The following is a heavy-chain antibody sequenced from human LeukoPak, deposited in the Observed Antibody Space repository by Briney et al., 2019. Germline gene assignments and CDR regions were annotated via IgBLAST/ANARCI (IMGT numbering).Heavy chain of an antibody. J-gene: IGHJ4*02. Sequence: SETLSLTCTVSGGSISSYYWSWIRQPPGKGLEWIGYIYYSGSTNYNPSLKSRATISVDTSKNQFSLKLSSVTAADTAVYYCALIAVAAKFVDYWGQGTLVTVSS. CDR1: GGSISSYY. D-gene: IGHD6-19*01. CDR3: ALIAVAAKFVDY. CDR2: IYYSGST. V-gene: IGHV4-59*01.